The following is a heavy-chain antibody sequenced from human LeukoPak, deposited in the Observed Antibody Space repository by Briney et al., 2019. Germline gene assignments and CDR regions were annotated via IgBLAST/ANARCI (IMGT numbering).Heavy chain of an antibody. CDR1: GFTFSSYG. D-gene: IGHD1-20*01. J-gene: IGHJ6*02. CDR3: AKALLTGTYYYYAMDV. CDR2: LSYDGTNK. Sequence: GGSLRLSCAASGFTFSSYGMHWVRQAPGKGLEWVAMLSYDGTNKYYADSVKGRFTISRDNSKNTLYLQMNSLRAEDTAVYHCAKALLTGTYYYYAMDVWGQGTTVTVSS. V-gene: IGHV3-30*18.